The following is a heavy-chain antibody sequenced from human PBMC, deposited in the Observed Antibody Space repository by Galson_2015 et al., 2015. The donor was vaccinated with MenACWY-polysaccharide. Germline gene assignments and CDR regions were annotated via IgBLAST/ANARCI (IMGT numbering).Heavy chain of an antibody. CDR3: ATDPQIFDGTPYDAFDI. CDR1: GGSISSGSYH. D-gene: IGHD2-15*01. V-gene: IGHV4-61*02. CDR2: IYNNGRT. J-gene: IGHJ3*02. Sequence: TLSLTCTVSGGSISSGSYHWSWIRQPAGKGLEWIGRIYNNGRTNYHPSLKSRVTISVDTSKNQFSPRLTSVTAADTAVYYCATDPQIFDGTPYDAFDIWGHGTMVTVSA.